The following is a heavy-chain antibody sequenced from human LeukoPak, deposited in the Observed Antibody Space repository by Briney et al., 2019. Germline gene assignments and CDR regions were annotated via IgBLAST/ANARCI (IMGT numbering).Heavy chain of an antibody. Sequence: PGGSLRLSCAASGFIFSNYAMHWVRPAPGKGLEWVTFIRYDGSNKYYAESVKGRFTISRDNSKNTLYLQMNSLRAEDTAVYYCANAIHSSSSGVVDYWGQGTLVTVSS. V-gene: IGHV3-30*02. J-gene: IGHJ4*02. CDR2: IRYDGSNK. CDR1: GFIFSNYA. CDR3: ANAIHSSSSGVVDY. D-gene: IGHD6-6*01.